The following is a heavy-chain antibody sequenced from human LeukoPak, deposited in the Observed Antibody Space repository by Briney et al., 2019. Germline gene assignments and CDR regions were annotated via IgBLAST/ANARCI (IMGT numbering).Heavy chain of an antibody. J-gene: IGHJ4*02. V-gene: IGHV1-18*01. D-gene: IGHD3-10*01. CDR3: ARVMVRGARAPSSYYFDY. CDR1: GYMFSSYG. Sequence: GASVKVSCEASGYMFSSYGINWVRQAPGQGLEWMGWISGYNGNTNYAQKLQGRVTMTTDTSTSTVYMELRSLRSDDTAVYYCARVMVRGARAPSSYYFDYWGQGTLVTVSS. CDR2: ISGYNGNT.